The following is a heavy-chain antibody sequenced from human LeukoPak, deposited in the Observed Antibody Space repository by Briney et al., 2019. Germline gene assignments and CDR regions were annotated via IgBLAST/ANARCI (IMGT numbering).Heavy chain of an antibody. CDR3: AKDKAGSYYFDY. J-gene: IGHJ4*02. CDR1: GFTFSNYA. CDR2: ISGSGDST. D-gene: IGHD3-10*01. V-gene: IGHV3-23*01. Sequence: SGGSLRLSCAASGFTFSNYAMRWVRQAPGKGLEWVSGISGSGDSTYYADSVKGRFTISRDNSKNTLYLQMNSLRAEDTAVYYCAKDKAGSYYFDYWGQGTLVTVSS.